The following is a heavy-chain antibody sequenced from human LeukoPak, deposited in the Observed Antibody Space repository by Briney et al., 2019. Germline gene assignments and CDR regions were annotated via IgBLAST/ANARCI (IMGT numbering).Heavy chain of an antibody. CDR2: MNTDGSST. D-gene: IGHD1-26*01. CDR1: GFTFSSYW. V-gene: IGHV3-74*01. Sequence: GGSLRLSCAASGFTFSSYWMHWVRQAPGKGLLWVSRMNTDGSSTNFADSVRGRFTISRDNAKNTLYLQMNSLRAEDTAVYYCTRDLSGTYYGRFDYWGQGTLVTVSS. CDR3: TRDLSGTYYGRFDY. J-gene: IGHJ4*02.